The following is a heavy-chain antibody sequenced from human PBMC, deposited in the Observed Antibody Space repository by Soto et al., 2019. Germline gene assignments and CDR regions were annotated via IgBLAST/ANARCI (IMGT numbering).Heavy chain of an antibody. CDR2: IYHSGST. J-gene: IGHJ4*02. V-gene: IGHV4-30-2*01. CDR1: GGSISSGGYS. D-gene: IGHD4-17*01. CDR3: ARVRSGKSPTVTFFDY. Sequence: PSETLSLTCAVSGGSISSGGYSWSWIRQPPGKGLEWIGYIYHSGSTYYNPSLKSRVTISVDRSKNQFSLKLSSVTAADTAVYYCARVRSGKSPTVTFFDYWGQGTLVTVSS.